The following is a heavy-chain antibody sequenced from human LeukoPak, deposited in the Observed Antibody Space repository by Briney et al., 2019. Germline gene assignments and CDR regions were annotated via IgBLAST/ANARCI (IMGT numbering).Heavy chain of an antibody. CDR3: AKDRPNYHESNGHYYRLNGDC. Sequence: GGSLRLSCAASGFTFNIYAMSWVRQAPGKGLEWVSSITSSGDATFHADSVKDRFTISRDNSKSTLYLQMSRLRVEDTAVYYCAKDRPNYHESNGHYYRLNGDCWGQGTLVTVSS. V-gene: IGHV3-23*01. CDR2: ITSSGDAT. J-gene: IGHJ4*02. CDR1: GFTFNIYA. D-gene: IGHD3-22*01.